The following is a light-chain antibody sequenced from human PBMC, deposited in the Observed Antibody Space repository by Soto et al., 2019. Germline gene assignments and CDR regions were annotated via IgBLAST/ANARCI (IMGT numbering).Light chain of an antibody. CDR3: AAWDYGLSAYV. J-gene: IGLJ1*01. CDR2: KTD. CDR1: SYNIGKNL. Sequence: QLVLTQPPSASGTPGQRVTISCSGGSYNIGKNLVYWYQQRPGTAPKLLIFKTDARPSGVPERFSGSNSGSSASLAISGLRSEDEADYYCAAWDYGLSAYVFGTGTKLTVL. V-gene: IGLV1-47*01.